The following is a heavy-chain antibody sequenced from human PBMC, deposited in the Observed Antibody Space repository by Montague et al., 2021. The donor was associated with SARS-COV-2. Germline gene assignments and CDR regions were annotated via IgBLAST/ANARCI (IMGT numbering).Heavy chain of an antibody. CDR3: FGEPSDLYYFDF. D-gene: IGHD3-10*01. CDR1: GFTFSSYV. CDR2: IYSAGSST. J-gene: IGHJ4*02. Sequence: SLRLSCAASGFTFSSYVMSWVRQPQGKGLEWVSHIYSAGSSTSYADTVKGRFTITRDNSKNTMYLQMNSLRAEDTAVYYCFGEPSDLYYFDFWGQGTLVTVSS. V-gene: IGHV3-23*03.